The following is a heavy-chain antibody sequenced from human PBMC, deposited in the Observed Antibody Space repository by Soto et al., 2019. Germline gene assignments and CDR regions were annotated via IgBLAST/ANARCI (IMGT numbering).Heavy chain of an antibody. CDR2: IYYSGST. D-gene: IGHD3-3*01. CDR3: PSGYYDFWSGYYTGGAWFDP. J-gene: IGHJ5*02. V-gene: IGHV4-39*01. CDR1: GGSISSSSYY. Sequence: QLQLQESGPGLVKPSETLSLTCTVSGGSISSSSYYWGWIRQPPGKGLEWIGSIYYSGSTYYNPSLKSRVTVSVDTSKNQFSLKLSSVTAADTAVYYCPSGYYDFWSGYYTGGAWFDPWGQGTLVTVS.